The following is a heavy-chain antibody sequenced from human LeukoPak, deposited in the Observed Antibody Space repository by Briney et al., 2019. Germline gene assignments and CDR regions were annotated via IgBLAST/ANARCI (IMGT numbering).Heavy chain of an antibody. CDR3: TTDLGTYYHGSQRLIPIDY. J-gene: IGHJ4*02. CDR2: IKSKTDGETT. D-gene: IGHD3-10*01. V-gene: IGHV3-15*01. Sequence: WVRQAPGKGLEWIGRIKSKTDGETTNYAEPVRGRFTISRDDSKSAVYLQMNSLKIEDTAVYYCTTDLGTYYHGSQRLIPIDYWGQGTLVTVSS.